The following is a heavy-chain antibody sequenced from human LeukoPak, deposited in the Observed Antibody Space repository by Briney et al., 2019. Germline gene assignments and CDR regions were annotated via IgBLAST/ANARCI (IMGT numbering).Heavy chain of an antibody. V-gene: IGHV1-8*03. D-gene: IGHD4-11*01. CDR1: GYTFSRHD. Sequence: ASVKVSCKASGYTFSRHDINWVRQATGQGLEWMGWMNPKNGNTGYAQNFQGRVTFTRDTSISTVYMELNNLRSDDTAVYYCARETTTNDGVFDYWGREPWSSSP. CDR3: ARETTTNDGVFDY. CDR2: MNPKNGNT. J-gene: IGHJ4*02.